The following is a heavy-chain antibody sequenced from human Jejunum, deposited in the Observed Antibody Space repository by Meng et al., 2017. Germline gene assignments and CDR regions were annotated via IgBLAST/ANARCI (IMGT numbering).Heavy chain of an antibody. CDR3: ARGSYGSYEY. V-gene: IGHV3-21*01. D-gene: IGHD3-16*01. CDR2: ISGSSASI. J-gene: IGHJ4*02. Sequence: GESLKISCAASGFTFSSVSMNWIRQAPGKGLEWVSSISGSSASISYADSVKGRFTVSRDNAKNSLYLQMNSLRVEDTAVYYCARGSYGSYEYWGQGTLVTVSS. CDR1: GFTFSSVS.